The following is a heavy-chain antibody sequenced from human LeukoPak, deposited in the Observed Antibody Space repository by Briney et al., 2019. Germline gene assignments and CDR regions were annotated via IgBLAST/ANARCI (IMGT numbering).Heavy chain of an antibody. J-gene: IGHJ4*02. V-gene: IGHV4-4*07. CDR1: GGSISSYY. Sequence: PSETLSLTCTVSGGSISSYYWSWIRQPAGKGLEWIGRIYTSGSTNYNPSLKSRVTMSVDTSKNQFSLKLSSVTAADTAVYYCARDRYDFWSGYYTGYFDYWGQGTLVTVSS. D-gene: IGHD3-3*01. CDR3: ARDRYDFWSGYYTGYFDY. CDR2: IYTSGST.